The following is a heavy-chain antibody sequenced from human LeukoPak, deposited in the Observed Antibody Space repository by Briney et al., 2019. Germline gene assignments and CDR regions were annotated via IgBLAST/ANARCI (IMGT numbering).Heavy chain of an antibody. CDR2: IKQDGSEK. Sequence: GGSVRLSCAASGFTFSSYWMSWVRQAPGKGLEWVANIKQDGSEKYYVDSVKGRFIISRDNAKTSVYLEMNSLRAEDTALYYCARGGYYDSSGYYATGDWGQGTLVTVSS. D-gene: IGHD3-22*01. V-gene: IGHV3-7*01. CDR3: ARGGYYDSSGYYATGD. J-gene: IGHJ4*02. CDR1: GFTFSSYW.